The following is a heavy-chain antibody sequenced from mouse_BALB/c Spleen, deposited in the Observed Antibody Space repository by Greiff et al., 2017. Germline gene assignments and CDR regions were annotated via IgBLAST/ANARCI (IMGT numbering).Heavy chain of an antibody. CDR1: GFTFSSFG. CDR2: ISSGSSTI. J-gene: IGHJ2*01. V-gene: IGHV5-17*02. D-gene: IGHD4-1*01. CDR3: ARSPGSYFDY. Sequence: DVHLVESGGGLVQPGGSRKLSCAASGFTFSSFGMHWVRQAPEKGLEWVAYISSGSSTIYYADTVKGRFTISRDNPKNTLFLQMTSLRSEDTAMYYCARSPGSYFDYWGQGTTLTVSS.